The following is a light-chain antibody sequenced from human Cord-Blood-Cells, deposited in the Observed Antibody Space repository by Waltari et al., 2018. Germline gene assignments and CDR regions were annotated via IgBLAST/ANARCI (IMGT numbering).Light chain of an antibody. CDR2: EAN. Sequence: NFMLTQPHSVSESPGKTVTISCTRSSGSIASNYVQWYQQRPGSSPTTVIYEANQRPSGVPDRFSGSIDSSSNSASLTISGLKTEDEADYYCQSYDSSAWVFGGGTKLTVL. CDR3: QSYDSSAWV. J-gene: IGLJ3*02. V-gene: IGLV6-57*01. CDR1: SGSIASNY.